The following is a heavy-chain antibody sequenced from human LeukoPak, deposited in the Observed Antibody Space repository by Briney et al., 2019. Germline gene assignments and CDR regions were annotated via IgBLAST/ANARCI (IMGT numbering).Heavy chain of an antibody. Sequence: GVLRLSCAASGFTVSSNYMSWVRQAPGKGLEWVSVIYSGGSTYYADSVKGRYTISRDNSKNTLYLQMNSLRAEDTAVYYCARDQGHCSGGSCYPYYYYYGMDVWGQGTTVTVSS. D-gene: IGHD2-15*01. CDR2: IYSGGST. CDR1: GFTVSSNY. V-gene: IGHV3-53*01. J-gene: IGHJ6*02. CDR3: ARDQGHCSGGSCYPYYYYYGMDV.